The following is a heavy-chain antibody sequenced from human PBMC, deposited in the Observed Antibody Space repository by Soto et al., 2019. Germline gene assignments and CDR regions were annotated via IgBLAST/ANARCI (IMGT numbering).Heavy chain of an antibody. D-gene: IGHD2-15*01. CDR3: ARAAIPRGGWFRP. CDR2: IYASGST. Sequence: QVHLQEPGPRLVRPSETLSLTCNVSDDSLSTYYWSWSRQPAGKGLEWIGRIYASGSTNYNPSLKSRVSMSVETSKKQYSLKMISVTAADTAMYYCARAAIPRGGWFRPWGQGVLVTVSS. V-gene: IGHV4-4*07. CDR1: DDSLSTYY. J-gene: IGHJ5*02.